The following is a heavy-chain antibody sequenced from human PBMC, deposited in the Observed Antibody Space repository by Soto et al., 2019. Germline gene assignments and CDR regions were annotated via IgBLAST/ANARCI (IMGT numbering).Heavy chain of an antibody. CDR1: GGSITNNFYY. CDR3: ARIAAAGTNFDY. D-gene: IGHD6-13*01. Sequence: SETLSLTCTVSGGSITNNFYYWGWVRQPPGKGLEWISSISYSGTTFYNPSLRSRVTTSVDTSRNQFSLQLTSVTAADTAVHYCARIAAAGTNFDYWGQGTLVTVSS. CDR2: ISYSGTT. J-gene: IGHJ4*02. V-gene: IGHV4-39*01.